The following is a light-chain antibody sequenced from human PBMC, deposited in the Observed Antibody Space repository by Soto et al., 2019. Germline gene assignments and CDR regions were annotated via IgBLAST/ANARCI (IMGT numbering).Light chain of an antibody. CDR3: AAWDGNLNGWV. CDR1: SSNIGANT. J-gene: IGLJ3*02. V-gene: IGLV1-44*01. Sequence: QSVLTQPPSASGTPGQEVTISCSGSSSNIGANTVNWYQHLPGTAPKLLIYSHNQRPSGVPDRFSGSKSGTSASLAISGLQSEDEADYYCAAWDGNLNGWVFGGGTKLTVL. CDR2: SHN.